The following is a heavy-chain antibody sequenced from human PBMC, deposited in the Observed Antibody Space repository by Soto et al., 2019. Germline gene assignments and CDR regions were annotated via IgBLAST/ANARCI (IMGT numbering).Heavy chain of an antibody. J-gene: IGHJ4*02. CDR2: IYYSGTT. D-gene: IGHD3-10*01. CDR3: ARESYYGSGATVVAY. CDR1: GGSISGYY. V-gene: IGHV4-59*01. Sequence: SETLSLTCTVSGGSISGYYWSWVRQPPGKGLEWIGYIYYSGTTSYNPSLNSRVTMSVDTSKNQFSLKVNSVTAADTAVYYCARESYYGSGATVVAYWGQGTLVTVSS.